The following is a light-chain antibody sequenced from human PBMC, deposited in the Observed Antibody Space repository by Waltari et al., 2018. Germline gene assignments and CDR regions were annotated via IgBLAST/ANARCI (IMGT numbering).Light chain of an antibody. CDR1: QSLLYSDGNTY. CDR3: MQGTHWPT. CDR2: KVS. V-gene: IGKV2-30*01. Sequence: DVVMTQSPLSLPVTLGQPASISCRSSQSLLYSDGNTYLYWFHQRPGQSPRRLIYKVSNRDSGVPDRFSGSGSGTDFTLKISRVEAEDVGVYYCMQGTHWPTFGQGTKVEIK. J-gene: IGKJ1*01.